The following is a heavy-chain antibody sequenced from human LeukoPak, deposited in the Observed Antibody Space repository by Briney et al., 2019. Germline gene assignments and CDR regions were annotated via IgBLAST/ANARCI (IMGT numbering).Heavy chain of an antibody. Sequence: VASVKVSCKASGYTFTGYYMHWVRQAPGQGLEWMGWINPNSGGTNYAQKFQGRVTMTRDTSISTAYMELSRLRSDDTAVYYCARVAEYYDFWSGLLDYWGQGTLVTVSS. CDR3: ARVAEYYDFWSGLLDY. D-gene: IGHD3-3*01. J-gene: IGHJ4*02. V-gene: IGHV1-2*02. CDR1: GYTFTGYY. CDR2: INPNSGGT.